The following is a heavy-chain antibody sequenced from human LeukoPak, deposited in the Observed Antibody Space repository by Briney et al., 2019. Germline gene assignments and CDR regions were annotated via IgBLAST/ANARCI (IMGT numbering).Heavy chain of an antibody. V-gene: IGHV5-51*01. Sequence: GESLKISCKGSGYRFTSYWIGWVRQMPGKGLEWMGIIYPDDSDTKYSPSFQGQATISADKSISPAYLQWSSLKASDTAMYYCARLAFCTNAVCFSNYYYSMDVWGRGPTVTVSS. CDR2: IYPDDSDT. CDR1: GYRFTSYW. CDR3: ARLAFCTNAVCFSNYYYSMDV. J-gene: IGHJ6*03. D-gene: IGHD2-8*01.